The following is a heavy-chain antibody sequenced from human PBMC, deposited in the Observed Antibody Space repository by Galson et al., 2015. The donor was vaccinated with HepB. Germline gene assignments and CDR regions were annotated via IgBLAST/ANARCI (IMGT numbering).Heavy chain of an antibody. CDR3: ARDTEHYSSSPLDV. Sequence: SLRLSCAASGFTFSSYSMNWVRQAPGKGLEWVSSISSSSSYIYYADSVKGRFTISRDNAKNSLYLQMNSLRAEDTAVYYCARDTEHYSSSPLDVWGQGTTVTVSS. J-gene: IGHJ6*02. CDR2: ISSSSSYI. D-gene: IGHD6-13*01. CDR1: GFTFSSYS. V-gene: IGHV3-21*01.